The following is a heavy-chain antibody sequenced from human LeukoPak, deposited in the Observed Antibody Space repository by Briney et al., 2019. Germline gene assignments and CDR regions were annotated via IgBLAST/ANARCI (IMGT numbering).Heavy chain of an antibody. D-gene: IGHD1-14*01. Sequence: GESLKISCKTSGYAFTNYWIGWVRQMPGKGLEWVGIIYTGDSRDSGVRYSPSFQGQITISADTSISTAYLQWTSLKASDTAMYYCARHSTRPNWYTPVDYWGQGTLVTVSS. J-gene: IGHJ4*02. CDR1: GYAFTNYW. CDR2: IYTGDSRD. V-gene: IGHV5-51*01. CDR3: ARHSTRPNWYTPVDY.